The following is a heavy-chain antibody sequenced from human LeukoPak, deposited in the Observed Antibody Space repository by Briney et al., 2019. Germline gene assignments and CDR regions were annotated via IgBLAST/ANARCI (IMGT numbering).Heavy chain of an antibody. J-gene: IGHJ3*02. D-gene: IGHD6-19*01. CDR3: AKAVAAPGAFDI. CDR1: GFTFDESA. Sequence: GRSLRLSCAASGFTFDESAMHWVQQAPGRGLEWVSGISLDSKSIIYADSMKGRFTISRDNAKNSLYLQMNSLRAEDTAFYYCAKAVAAPGAFDIWGRGTVVTVSS. CDR2: ISLDSKSI. V-gene: IGHV3-9*01.